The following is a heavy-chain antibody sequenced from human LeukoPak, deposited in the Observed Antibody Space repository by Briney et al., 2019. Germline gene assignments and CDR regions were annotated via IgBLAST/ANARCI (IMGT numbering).Heavy chain of an antibody. CDR3: ARRSSITMVRGVIAGMDV. D-gene: IGHD3-10*01. Sequence: TGGSLRLSCAASGFTLSSYWMHWVRQAPGKGLVWVSRINSDGSSTSYADSVKGRFTISRDNAKNTLYLQMNSLRAEDTAVYYCARRSSITMVRGVIAGMDVWGQGTTVTVSS. CDR2: INSDGSST. J-gene: IGHJ6*02. V-gene: IGHV3-74*01. CDR1: GFTLSSYW.